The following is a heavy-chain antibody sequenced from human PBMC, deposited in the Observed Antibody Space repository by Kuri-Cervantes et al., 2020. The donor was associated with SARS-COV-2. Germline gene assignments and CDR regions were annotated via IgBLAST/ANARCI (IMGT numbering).Heavy chain of an antibody. CDR2: IYYSGIT. CDR3: ARLWETYDSSGPGWE. D-gene: IGHD3-22*01. Sequence: SETLSLTCTVSGDSLSSSSYYWGRIRQPPGKGLEWIGNIYYSGITYYNPSPKSRVTITVDTSKNQFSLKLSSVTAADTAVYYCARLWETYDSSGPGWEWGQGNLVTVSS. J-gene: IGHJ4*02. CDR1: GDSLSSSSYY. V-gene: IGHV4-39*01.